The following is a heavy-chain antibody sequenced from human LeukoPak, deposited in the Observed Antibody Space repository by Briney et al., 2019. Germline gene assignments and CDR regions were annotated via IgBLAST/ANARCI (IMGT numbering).Heavy chain of an antibody. CDR1: GFTFSSYW. J-gene: IGHJ4*02. V-gene: IGHV3-7*01. Sequence: PGGSLRLSCAASGFTFSSYWMSWVRQAPGKGLEWVATIKQDGSEKYYVDSVKGRFTISRDNAKNSLYLQMNSLRAEDTAVYYCAKASNYYDSSGQDLYYFDYWGQGTLVTVSS. CDR2: IKQDGSEK. D-gene: IGHD3-22*01. CDR3: AKASNYYDSSGQDLYYFDY.